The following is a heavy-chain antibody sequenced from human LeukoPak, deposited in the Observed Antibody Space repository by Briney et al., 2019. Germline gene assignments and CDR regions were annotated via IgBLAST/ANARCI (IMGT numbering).Heavy chain of an antibody. J-gene: IGHJ4*02. CDR1: GFTFSSYS. CDR2: ISGSGGST. D-gene: IGHD6-13*01. V-gene: IGHV3-23*01. Sequence: GGSLRLSCAASGFTFSSYSMNWVRQAPGKGLEWVSAISGSGGSTYYADSVKGRFTISRDNSKNTLYLQMNSLRAEDTAVYYCAKDNIRVAAAGTFDYWGQGTLVTVSS. CDR3: AKDNIRVAAAGTFDY.